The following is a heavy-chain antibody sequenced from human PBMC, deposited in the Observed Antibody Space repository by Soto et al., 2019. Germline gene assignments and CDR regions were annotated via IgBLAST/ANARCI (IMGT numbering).Heavy chain of an antibody. D-gene: IGHD1-26*01. CDR2: ISAGGDDT. V-gene: IGHV3-23*01. CDR3: AKDQWELRF. Sequence: EVQVLESGGGLVQPGGSLRLSCAASGFTFSSYAMSWVRQAPGKGLEWVSAISAGGDDTYHADSIKGRFTISRDNSKNTLYLQMNSLRVEDTAVYYCAKDQWELRFWDQGTLVTVSS. J-gene: IGHJ4*02. CDR1: GFTFSSYA.